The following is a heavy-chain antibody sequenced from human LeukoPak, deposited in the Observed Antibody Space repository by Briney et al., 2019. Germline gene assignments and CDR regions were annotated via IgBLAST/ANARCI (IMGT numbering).Heavy chain of an antibody. CDR3: ARDLSYSSGWYSRPSDY. Sequence: PGGSLRLSCAASGFTFSSYWMSWVRQAPGKGLEWVANIKQDGSEKYYVDSVKGRFTISRENAKNSLYLQMNSLRAEDTAVYYCARDLSYSSGWYSRPSDYWGQGTLVTVSS. CDR1: GFTFSSYW. D-gene: IGHD6-19*01. J-gene: IGHJ4*02. V-gene: IGHV3-7*01. CDR2: IKQDGSEK.